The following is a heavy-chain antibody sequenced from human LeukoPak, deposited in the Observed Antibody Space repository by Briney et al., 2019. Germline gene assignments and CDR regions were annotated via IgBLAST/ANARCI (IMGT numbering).Heavy chain of an antibody. V-gene: IGHV4-59*08. CDR2: IYYSGST. CDR3: AKIAGHTLDI. J-gene: IGHJ3*02. D-gene: IGHD2-15*01. CDR1: GGSISSYY. Sequence: SETLSLTCTVSGGSISSYYWSWIRQPPGKGLEWIGYIYYSGSTNYNPSLKSRVTISVDTSKNQFSLKLNSVTAADTAMYYCAKIAGHTLDIWGQGTMVTVSS.